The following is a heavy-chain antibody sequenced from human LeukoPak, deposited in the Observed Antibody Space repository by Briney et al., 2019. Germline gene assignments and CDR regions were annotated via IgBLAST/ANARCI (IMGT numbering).Heavy chain of an antibody. V-gene: IGHV4-4*09. CDR3: ARDRVVVTAIRDRPFDY. D-gene: IGHD2-21*02. J-gene: IGHJ4*02. CDR2: IYTSGST. CDR1: GGSISSYY. Sequence: SETLSLTCTVSGGSISSYYWSWIRQPPGKGLEWIGYIYTSGSTNYNPSLKSRVTISVDTSKNQFSLKLSSVTAADTAVYYCARDRVVVTAIRDRPFDYWGQGTLVTVSS.